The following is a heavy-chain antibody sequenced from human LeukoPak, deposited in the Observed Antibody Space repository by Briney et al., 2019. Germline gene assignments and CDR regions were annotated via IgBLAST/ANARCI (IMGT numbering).Heavy chain of an antibody. J-gene: IGHJ4*02. CDR1: GYSFTSYW. CDR2: IYPGDSGT. D-gene: IGHD6-13*01. CDR3: ARRGVGSSWYGGGDY. V-gene: IGHV5-51*01. Sequence: KLGESLKISCKSSGYSFTSYWIGWVRQMPGKGLEWMGIIYPGDSGTRYSPSFQGQVTISADKSISTAYLQWSSLKASDTAMYYCARRGVGSSWYGGGDYWGQGTLVTVSS.